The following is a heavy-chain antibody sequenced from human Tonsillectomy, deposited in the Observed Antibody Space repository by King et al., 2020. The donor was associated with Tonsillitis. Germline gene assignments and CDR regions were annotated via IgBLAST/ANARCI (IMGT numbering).Heavy chain of an antibody. CDR3: AIIHFDSGSFATPGAFDC. J-gene: IGHJ4*02. V-gene: IGHV3-9*01. CDR1: GFTFDDYA. Sequence: VQLVESGGGLVQPGRSLRLSCAASGFTFDDYAMHWVRQAPGKGLEWVSGINWNSGGIGYADSVKGRFTISRDNAKNSLYLHMISLRPEDTAWYYCAIIHFDSGSFATPGAFDCWGQGTLVTVSS. CDR2: INWNSGGI. D-gene: IGHD1-26*01.